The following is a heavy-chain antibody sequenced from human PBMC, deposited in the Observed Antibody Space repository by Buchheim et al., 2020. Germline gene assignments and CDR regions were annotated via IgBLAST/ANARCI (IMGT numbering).Heavy chain of an antibody. CDR3: ARDLESSAAFFDY. CDR1: GFTFSDHY. Sequence: EVQLAESGGGLVQPGGSLRLSCAASGFTFSDHYMDWVRQAPGKGLEWVGRIRDKGHSYTTEYAPSVKGRFTISRDDSKTSLYLQMNSLKTEDTAVYYCARDLESSAAFFDYWGQGTL. V-gene: IGHV3-72*01. D-gene: IGHD2-15*01. J-gene: IGHJ4*02. CDR2: IRDKGHSYTT.